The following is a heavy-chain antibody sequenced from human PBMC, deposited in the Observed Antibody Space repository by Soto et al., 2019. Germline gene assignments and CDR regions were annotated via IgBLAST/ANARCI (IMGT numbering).Heavy chain of an antibody. CDR2: IYSGGST. D-gene: IGHD5-12*01. CDR3: ARGNSGYDGLVYYYYYGMDV. J-gene: IGHJ6*02. Sequence: PGGSLRLSCAASGFTVSSNYMSWVRQAPGKGLEWVSVIYSGGSTYYADSVKGRFTISRDNSKNTLYLQMNSLRAEDTAVYYCARGNSGYDGLVYYYYYGMDVWGQGTTVTVSS. CDR1: GFTVSSNY. V-gene: IGHV3-53*01.